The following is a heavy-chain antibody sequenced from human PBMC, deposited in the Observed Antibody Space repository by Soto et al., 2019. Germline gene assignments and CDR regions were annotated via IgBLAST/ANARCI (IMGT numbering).Heavy chain of an antibody. CDR3: ARYDYGSGNDYNIDY. V-gene: IGHV4-4*02. Sequence: QVQLREAGPGLVKPSGTLSLTCAVSGASISSINWWGWVRQAPGKGPEWIEEIHHGGSTNYNPSPESRVTTSVDKSKNQFSLKLTSVTAADTAVYYCARYDYGSGNDYNIDYWGQGTLGTVSS. D-gene: IGHD3-10*01. CDR2: IHHGGST. CDR1: GASISSINW. J-gene: IGHJ4*02.